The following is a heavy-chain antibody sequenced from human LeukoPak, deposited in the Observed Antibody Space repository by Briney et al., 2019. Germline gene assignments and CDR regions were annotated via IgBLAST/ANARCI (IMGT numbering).Heavy chain of an antibody. CDR3: ASYFSSGWYYFDY. CDR1: GGTFSSYA. J-gene: IGHJ4*02. V-gene: IGHV1-69*13. Sequence: ASVKVSCKASGGTFSSYAISWVRQAPGQGLEWMGGIIPIFGTANYAQEFQGRVTITADESTSTAYMELSSLRSEDTAVYYCASYFSSGWYYFDYWGQGTLVTVSS. CDR2: IIPIFGTA. D-gene: IGHD6-19*01.